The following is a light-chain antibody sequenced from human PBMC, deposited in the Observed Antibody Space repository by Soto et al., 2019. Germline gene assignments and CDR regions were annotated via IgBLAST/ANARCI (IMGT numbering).Light chain of an antibody. CDR1: SSDIGAYNS. Sequence: QSVLTQPPSASGSPGQSVTISCTGTSSDIGAYNSVSWYQHHPGKAPKLVIYEVSKGPSGVPDRFSGSKSGNTASLTVSGLQAEDEADYYCSSYTSSSTLVFGTGTKLTVL. J-gene: IGLJ1*01. V-gene: IGLV2-8*01. CDR2: EVS. CDR3: SSYTSSSTLV.